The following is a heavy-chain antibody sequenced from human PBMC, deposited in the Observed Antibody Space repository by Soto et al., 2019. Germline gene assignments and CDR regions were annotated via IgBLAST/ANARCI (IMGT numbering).Heavy chain of an antibody. CDR1: GGSISSSSYY. D-gene: IGHD2-21*02. Sequence: ETLSLTCTVSGGSISSSSYYWGWIRQPPGKGLEWIGTIYFSGSTYYNPSLKSRVTISVDTSKNQFSLKLTPVTAADTAVYYCARNVYCGDCYGYYYYGMDVWGQGTTVTVSS. V-gene: IGHV4-39*01. J-gene: IGHJ6*02. CDR2: IYFSGST. CDR3: ARNVYCGDCYGYYYYGMDV.